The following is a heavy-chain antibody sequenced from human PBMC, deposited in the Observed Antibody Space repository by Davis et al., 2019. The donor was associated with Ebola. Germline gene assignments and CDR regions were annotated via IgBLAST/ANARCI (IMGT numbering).Heavy chain of an antibody. CDR1: GRSISSTSYY. V-gene: IGHV4-39*01. J-gene: IGHJ4*02. Sequence: MPGGSLRLSCTVSGRSISSTSYYWGWIRQPPGKGLEWIGSIYYSGSTYYNPSPKSRVTISVDTSKNRFSLKRSSVNAGDTAVYYCGLARPSFDYWGQGTLVTVSS. CDR2: IYYSGST. CDR3: GLARPSFDY. D-gene: IGHD6-6*01.